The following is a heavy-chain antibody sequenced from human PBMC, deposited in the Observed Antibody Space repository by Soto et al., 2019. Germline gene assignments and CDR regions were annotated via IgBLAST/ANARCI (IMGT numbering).Heavy chain of an antibody. D-gene: IGHD2-2*01. CDR3: ARDDKGIVVVPAAMPVPDFDP. J-gene: IGHJ5*02. Sequence: ASVKVSCKASGYTFTSYGISWVRQAPGQGLEWMGWISAYNGNTNYAQKLQGRVTMTTDTSTSTAYMELRSLRSDDTAVYYCARDDKGIVVVPAAMPVPDFDPWGQGTLVTVSS. CDR2: ISAYNGNT. V-gene: IGHV1-18*01. CDR1: GYTFTSYG.